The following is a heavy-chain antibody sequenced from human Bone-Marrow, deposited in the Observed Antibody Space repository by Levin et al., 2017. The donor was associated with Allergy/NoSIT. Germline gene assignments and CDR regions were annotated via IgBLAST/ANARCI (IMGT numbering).Heavy chain of an antibody. CDR2: ISGSGGST. Sequence: GESLKISCAASGFTFSSYAMSWVRQAPGKGLEWVSAISGSGGSTYYADSVKGRFTISRDNSKNTLYLQMNSLRAEDTAVYYCAKEKPGIAAAGKPAYFDYWGQGTLVTVSS. J-gene: IGHJ4*02. V-gene: IGHV3-23*01. D-gene: IGHD6-13*01. CDR1: GFTFSSYA. CDR3: AKEKPGIAAAGKPAYFDY.